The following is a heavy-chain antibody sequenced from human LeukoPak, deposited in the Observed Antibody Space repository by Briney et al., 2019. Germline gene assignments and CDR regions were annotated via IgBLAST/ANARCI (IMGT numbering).Heavy chain of an antibody. CDR1: GFTFSSYA. J-gene: IGHJ3*02. CDR2: ISSNGGST. D-gene: IGHD3-9*01. CDR3: ARGKVYYDILTGHDAFDI. V-gene: IGHV3-64*01. Sequence: PGGSLRLSCAASGFTFSSYAMHWVRQAPGKGLEYVSAISSNGGSTYYANSVKGRFTISRDNSKNTLYLQMGSLRAEDMAVYYRARGKVYYDILTGHDAFDIWGQGTMVTVSS.